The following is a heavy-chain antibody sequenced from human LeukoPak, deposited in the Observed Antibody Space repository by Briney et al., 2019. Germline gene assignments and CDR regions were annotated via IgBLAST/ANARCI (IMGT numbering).Heavy chain of an antibody. CDR2: IYSGGTT. V-gene: IGHV3-53*01. Sequence: GGSLRLSCAASGFTVSTYYMNWVRQAPGKGLEWVSIIYSGGTTYYADSVKGRFTISRDTSKNTLSLQMSSLRAGDTAVYFCARVGDHFHWNLDLWGRGTLVTVSS. CDR3: ARVGDHFHWNLDL. CDR1: GFTVSTYY. D-gene: IGHD3-3*02. J-gene: IGHJ2*01.